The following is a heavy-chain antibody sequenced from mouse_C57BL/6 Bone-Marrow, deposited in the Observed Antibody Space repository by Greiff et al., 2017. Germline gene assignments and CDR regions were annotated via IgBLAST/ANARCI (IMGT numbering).Heavy chain of an antibody. J-gene: IGHJ3*01. CDR2: ILPGSGST. D-gene: IGHD1-1*01. V-gene: IGHV1-9*01. Sequence: QVQLQQSGAELMKPGASVTLSCKATGYTFTGYWIEWVKQRPGHGLEWIGVILPGSGSTHYNEQFKGMGTFTADTSYNTAFLQISSLTAEDSAIYYCARAYYGSCYDAYWGQGTLVTVSA. CDR1: GYTFTGYW. CDR3: ARAYYGSCYDAY.